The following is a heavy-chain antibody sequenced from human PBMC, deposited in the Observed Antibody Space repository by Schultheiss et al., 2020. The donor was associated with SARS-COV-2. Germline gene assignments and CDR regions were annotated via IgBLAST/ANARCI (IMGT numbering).Heavy chain of an antibody. V-gene: IGHV6-1*01. D-gene: IGHD3-16*02. CDR2: TYYRSKWYN. CDR3: ARELERITFGGVIVPFDY. Sequence: SQTLSLTCAISGDSVSSNSAAWNWIRQSPSRGLEYLGRTYYRSKWYNEYAVSVKGRITINPDTSKNQFSLQLNSVTPEDTAVYYCARELERITFGGVIVPFDYWGQGTLVTVSS. J-gene: IGHJ4*02. CDR1: GDSVSSNSAA.